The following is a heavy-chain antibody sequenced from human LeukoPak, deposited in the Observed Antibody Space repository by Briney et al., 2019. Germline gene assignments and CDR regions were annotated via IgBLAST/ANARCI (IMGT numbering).Heavy chain of an antibody. V-gene: IGHV3-48*01. CDR2: VGAIGSSTI. Sequence: GGSLRLSCAASGFTFSSYSMNWVRQAPGKGLEWVSYVGAIGSSTISYADSVMGRFTISRDNAKNSVFLQMNSLRAEDTAAYYCATDLHYAFDIWGQGTMVTVSS. J-gene: IGHJ3*02. CDR1: GFTFSSYS. CDR3: ATDLHYAFDI.